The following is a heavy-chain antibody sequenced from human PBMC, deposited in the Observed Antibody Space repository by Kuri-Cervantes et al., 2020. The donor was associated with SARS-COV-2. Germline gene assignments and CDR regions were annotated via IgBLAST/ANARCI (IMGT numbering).Heavy chain of an antibody. D-gene: IGHD1-1*01. V-gene: IGHV3-53*01. Sequence: GGSLRLSCAASGFTVSSNYMSWVRQAPGKGLEWVSVICSGGGTYYADSVKGRFTISRDNYKNTLYLQMNSLRAEDTAAYYCARRESWKGDFDIWGQGTMVTVSS. CDR3: ARRESWKGDFDI. CDR2: ICSGGGT. CDR1: GFTVSSNY. J-gene: IGHJ3*02.